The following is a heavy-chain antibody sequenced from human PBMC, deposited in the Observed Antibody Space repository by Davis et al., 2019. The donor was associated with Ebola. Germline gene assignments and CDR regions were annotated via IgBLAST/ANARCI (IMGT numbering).Heavy chain of an antibody. CDR2: IYYSGST. J-gene: IGHJ6*02. D-gene: IGHD3-3*01. V-gene: IGHV4-59*08. CDR3: ARHLQEDFWSGYFLTLPAPYYYGMDV. Sequence: PSETLSLTCTVSGGSISSYYWSWIRQPPGKGLEWIGYIYYSGSTNYNPSLKSRVTISVDTSKNQFSLKLSSVTAADTAVYYCARHLQEDFWSGYFLTLPAPYYYGMDVWGQGTTVTVSS. CDR1: GGSISSYY.